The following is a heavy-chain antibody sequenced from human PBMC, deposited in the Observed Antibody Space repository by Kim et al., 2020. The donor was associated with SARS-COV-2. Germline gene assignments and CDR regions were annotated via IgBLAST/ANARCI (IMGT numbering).Heavy chain of an antibody. J-gene: IGHJ3*02. CDR3: ARGGTYGSGTKESAFDI. D-gene: IGHD3-10*01. Sequence: ASVKVSCRASGYTFTSYAMHWVRQAPGQRLEWMGWINAGNGNTKYSQKFQGRVTITRDTSASTAYMELSSLRSEDTAVYYCARGGTYGSGTKESAFDIWGQGTMVTVSS. CDR2: INAGNGNT. CDR1: GYTFTSYA. V-gene: IGHV1-3*01.